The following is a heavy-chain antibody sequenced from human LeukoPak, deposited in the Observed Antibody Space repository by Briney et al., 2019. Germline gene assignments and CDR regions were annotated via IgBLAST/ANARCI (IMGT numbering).Heavy chain of an antibody. CDR2: ISGSGGSA. Sequence: QSGGSLRLSCAASGFTFSSYAMSWVRLAPGKGLEWVSGISGSGGSAYYADSVKGRFTISRDNSRHTLYLQMNSLRAEDTAVYYCAKDPLPDKVTRSFTVTTGNWFDPWGQGTLVTVSS. CDR3: AKDPLPDKVTRSFTVTTGNWFDP. J-gene: IGHJ5*02. V-gene: IGHV3-23*01. CDR1: GFTFSSYA. D-gene: IGHD4-17*01.